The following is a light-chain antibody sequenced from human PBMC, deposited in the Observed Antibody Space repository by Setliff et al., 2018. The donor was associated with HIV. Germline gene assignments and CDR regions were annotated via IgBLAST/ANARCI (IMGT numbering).Light chain of an antibody. CDR3: QHYSSIPRA. CDR2: GTS. V-gene: IGKV3-20*01. CDR1: QSVGTNF. Sequence: EIVLTQSPGTLSLSPGERATLSCRASQSVGTNFLAWYHQKPGQAPRLLIYGTSNRATGIPDRFSGSGSGTDFTLTITRLEPEDFAVYYCQHYSSIPRAFGQGTKVDIK. J-gene: IGKJ1*01.